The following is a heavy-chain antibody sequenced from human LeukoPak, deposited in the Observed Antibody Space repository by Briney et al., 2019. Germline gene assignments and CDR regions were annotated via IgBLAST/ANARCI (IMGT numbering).Heavy chain of an antibody. J-gene: IGHJ3*02. V-gene: IGHV3-7*04. CDR2: IKQDGSEK. Sequence: GGSLRLSCAASGFTLSSYWMSWVRQAPGKGLEWVANIKQDGSEKYYVDSVKGRFTISRDNGKNSLYLQMNSLRAEDTAVYYCARVSGSYLRGAFDIWGQGTMVTVSS. CDR3: ARVSGSYLRGAFDI. D-gene: IGHD1-26*01. CDR1: GFTLSSYW.